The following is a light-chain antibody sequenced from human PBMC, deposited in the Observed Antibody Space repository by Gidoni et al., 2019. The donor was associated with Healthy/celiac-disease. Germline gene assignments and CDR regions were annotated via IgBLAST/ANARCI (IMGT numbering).Light chain of an antibody. CDR3: QQRSNWHQT. CDR2: DAS. CDR1: QSVSSY. V-gene: IGKV3-11*01. Sequence: EIVLTQSPATLSLSPGERATLSCRASQSVSSYLAWYQQKPGQAPRLLIYDASNRATGTPARFSGSGSGTDFTLTISSLEPEDFAVYYCQQRSNWHQTFGQGTKLEIK. J-gene: IGKJ2*01.